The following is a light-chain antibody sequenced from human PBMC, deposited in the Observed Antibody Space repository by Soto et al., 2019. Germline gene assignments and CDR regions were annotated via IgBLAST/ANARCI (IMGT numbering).Light chain of an antibody. Sequence: DIQMTQSPSTLSASVGDRVTITCRASQSFSSWLAWYQQKPGKAPKLLIYKASNLESGVPSRFSGSGSGTEFTLTISSLQPDDFAIYYCQQYNAYSGRFGQGTKVEIK. J-gene: IGKJ1*01. V-gene: IGKV1-5*03. CDR3: QQYNAYSGR. CDR2: KAS. CDR1: QSFSSW.